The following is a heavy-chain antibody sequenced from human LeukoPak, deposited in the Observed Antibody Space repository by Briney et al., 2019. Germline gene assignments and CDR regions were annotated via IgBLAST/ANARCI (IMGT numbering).Heavy chain of an antibody. CDR2: ISAYNGNT. CDR1: GYTFTSYD. J-gene: IGHJ4*02. Sequence: ASVKVSCKASGYTFTSYDINWVRQATGQGLEWMGWISAYNGNTNYAQKLQGRVTMTTDTSTSTAYMELRSLRSDDTAVYYCASEVADYYDSSGYQYWGQGTLVTVSS. V-gene: IGHV1-18*01. CDR3: ASEVADYYDSSGYQY. D-gene: IGHD3-22*01.